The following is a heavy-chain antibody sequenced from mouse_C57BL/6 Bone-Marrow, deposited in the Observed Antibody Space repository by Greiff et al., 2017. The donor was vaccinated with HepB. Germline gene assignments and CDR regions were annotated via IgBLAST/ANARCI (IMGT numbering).Heavy chain of an antibody. CDR1: GYTFTDYY. Sequence: EVQLQQSGPELVKPGASVKISCKASGYTFTDYYMNWVKQSHGKSLEWIGDINPNNGGTSYNQKFKGKATLTVDKSSSTAYMELRSLTSEDSAVYYCARETSYYGKEGYYFDYWGQGTTLTVSS. D-gene: IGHD2-10*01. CDR3: ARETSYYGKEGYYFDY. CDR2: INPNNGGT. V-gene: IGHV1-26*01. J-gene: IGHJ2*01.